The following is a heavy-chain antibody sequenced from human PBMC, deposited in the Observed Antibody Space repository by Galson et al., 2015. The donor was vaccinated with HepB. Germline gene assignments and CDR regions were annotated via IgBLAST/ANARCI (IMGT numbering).Heavy chain of an antibody. V-gene: IGHV3-23*01. Sequence: SLRLSCAASGFTFSSYAMSWVRQAPGKGLEWVSAISGSGGSTYYADSVKGRFTISRDNSKNTLYLQMNSLRAEDTAVYYCAKGGIYCSGGSCYFFDYWGQGTLVTVSS. CDR1: GFTFSSYA. J-gene: IGHJ4*02. CDR3: AKGGIYCSGGSCYFFDY. CDR2: ISGSGGST. D-gene: IGHD2-15*01.